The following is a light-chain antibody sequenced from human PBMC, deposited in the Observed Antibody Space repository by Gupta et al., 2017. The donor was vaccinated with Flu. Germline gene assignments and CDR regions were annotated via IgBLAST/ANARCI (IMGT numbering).Light chain of an antibody. J-gene: IGLJ3*02. V-gene: IGLV3-25*02. CDR3: QSADITGASRV. CDR1: ALSKQY. CDR2: KDT. Sequence: SYQFTHPPAMSVSPGQRATIPCSGAALSKQYVYWYRQRPGQAPVLLIYKDTERASGIPDRISGSSSGTRVTLTIRGVQTEDEADYYCQSADITGASRVFGGGT.